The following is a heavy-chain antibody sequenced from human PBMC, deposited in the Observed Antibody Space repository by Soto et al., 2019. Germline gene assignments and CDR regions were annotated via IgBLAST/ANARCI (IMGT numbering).Heavy chain of an antibody. V-gene: IGHV4-39*07. CDR3: ARLSPLILAGTSYYHSLDV. J-gene: IGHJ6*02. CDR2: IYYSGST. D-gene: IGHD6-13*01. CDR1: GSSISSSNYY. Sequence: SETLSLTCTVSGSSISSSNYYWGWIRQPPGKGLEWIGSIYYSGSTNYNPSLMSRLTMSLDASKNQFSLNLRSVTAADTAVYYCARLSPLILAGTSYYHSLDVWGQGTPVTVSS.